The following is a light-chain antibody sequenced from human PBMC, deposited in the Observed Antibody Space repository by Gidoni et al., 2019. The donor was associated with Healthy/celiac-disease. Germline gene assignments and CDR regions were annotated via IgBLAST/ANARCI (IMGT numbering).Light chain of an antibody. CDR1: SSNIGAGYD. V-gene: IGLV1-40*01. Sequence: QSVLTQPPSVSGAPGQRVTISCTGSSSNIGAGYDVPWYQQLPGTAPKLLIYGNSNRPSGVPDRFSGSKSGTSAYLAITGLQAEDEADYYCQSYDSSLSGSWVFGGGTKLTVL. CDR3: QSYDSSLSGSWV. CDR2: GNS. J-gene: IGLJ3*02.